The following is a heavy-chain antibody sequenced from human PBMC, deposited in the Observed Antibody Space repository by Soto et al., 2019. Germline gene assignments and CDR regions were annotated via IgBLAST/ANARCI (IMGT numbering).Heavy chain of an antibody. Sequence: QVQLQQWGAGLLKPSETLSLTCAVYGGSFSGYYWSWIRQPPGKGLEWIGEINHSGSTNYNPSLKRRVTISVDTSKNQFSLKLSSVTAADTAVYYCARGPEYSSSSPPDYYYYMDVWGKGTTVTVSS. D-gene: IGHD6-6*01. J-gene: IGHJ6*03. V-gene: IGHV4-34*01. CDR1: GGSFSGYY. CDR2: INHSGST. CDR3: ARGPEYSSSSPPDYYYYMDV.